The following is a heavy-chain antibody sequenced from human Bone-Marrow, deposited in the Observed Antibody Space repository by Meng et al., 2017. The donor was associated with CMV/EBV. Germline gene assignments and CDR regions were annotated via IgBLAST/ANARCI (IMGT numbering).Heavy chain of an antibody. V-gene: IGHV3-23*03. CDR1: GFTFSSYA. D-gene: IGHD4-23*01. Sequence: GESLKISCAASGFTFSSYAMSWVRQAPGKGLEWVSVIYSGGSSTYYADSVKGRFTISRDNSKNTLYLQMNSLRAEDTAVYYCAKEKYGGAGWAFYHGIDVWGQGTAGTVS. CDR3: AKEKYGGAGWAFYHGIDV. CDR2: IYSGGSST. J-gene: IGHJ6*02.